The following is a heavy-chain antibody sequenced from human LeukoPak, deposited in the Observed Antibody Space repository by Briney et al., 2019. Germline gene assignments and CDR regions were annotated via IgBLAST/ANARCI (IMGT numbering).Heavy chain of an antibody. D-gene: IGHD6-19*01. J-gene: IGHJ5*02. CDR3: ARSPGWAGYDWFDP. V-gene: IGHV3-23*01. CDR1: GFTFSSYA. Sequence: GGSLRLSCAASGFTFSSYAMSWVRQAPGKGLEWVSAISGSGGSTYYADSVKGRFTISRDNSKNTLYLQMNSLTAADTAVYYCARSPGWAGYDWFDPWGQGTLVTVSS. CDR2: ISGSGGST.